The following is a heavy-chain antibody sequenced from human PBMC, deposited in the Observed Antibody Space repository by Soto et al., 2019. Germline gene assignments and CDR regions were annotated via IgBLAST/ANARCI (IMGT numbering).Heavy chain of an antibody. CDR1: GGSISSGDYS. V-gene: IGHV4-30-2*01. D-gene: IGHD5-18*01. CDR2: IYHSGNT. J-gene: IGHJ3*02. CDR3: ARAGYNSGSDVFDI. Sequence: HLQLQESGSGLVKPSQTLSLTCAVSGGSISSGDYSWSWIRQPPGKGLEWIGYIYHSGNTYYNPSLKSRVTISVDRSNNQFSLKLSSLTAADTAVYYCARAGYNSGSDVFDIWGQGTMVTVSS.